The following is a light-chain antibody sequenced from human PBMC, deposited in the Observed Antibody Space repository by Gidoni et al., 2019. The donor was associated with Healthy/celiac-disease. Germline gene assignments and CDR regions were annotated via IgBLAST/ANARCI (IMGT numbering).Light chain of an antibody. V-gene: IGKV4-1*01. CDR3: QQYYSTPFT. CDR1: QSVLYSSNNKNY. Sequence: DIVMTQSPDSLAVSLGERATINCKSSQSVLYSSNNKNYFAWYQQKPGQPPKLLIYWASTRGSGVPDRFSGSGSGTDFTLTISSLQAEDVAVYYCQQYYSTPFTFGPGTNVDIK. CDR2: WAS. J-gene: IGKJ3*01.